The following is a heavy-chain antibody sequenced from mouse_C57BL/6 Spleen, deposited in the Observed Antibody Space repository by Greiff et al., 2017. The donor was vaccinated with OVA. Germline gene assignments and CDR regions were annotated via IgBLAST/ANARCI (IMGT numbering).Heavy chain of an antibody. CDR2: INPGSGGT. V-gene: IGHV1-54*01. CDR3: ARAGFRRDAMDY. CDR1: GYAFTNYL. J-gene: IGHJ4*01. Sequence: VQLQQSGAELVRPGTSVKVSCKASGYAFTNYLIEWVKQRPGQGLEWIGVINPGSGGTNYNEKFKGKATLTADKSSSTAYMQLSSLTSEDSAVYFFARAGFRRDAMDYWGQGTSVTVSS.